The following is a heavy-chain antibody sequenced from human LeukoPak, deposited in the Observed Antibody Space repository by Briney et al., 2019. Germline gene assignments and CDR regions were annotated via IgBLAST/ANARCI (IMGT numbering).Heavy chain of an antibody. CDR3: ARENPSGYYNRPIDY. D-gene: IGHD3-22*01. CDR1: GGSISSYY. V-gene: IGHV4-59*01. CDR2: IYYSGST. J-gene: IGHJ4*02. Sequence: SETLSLTCTVSGGSISSYYWSWLRQPPGKGLEWIGYIYYSGSTNYNPSLKSRVTMSVDTSKNQFSLKLSSVTAADTAIYYCARENPSGYYNRPIDYWGQGTLVTVSS.